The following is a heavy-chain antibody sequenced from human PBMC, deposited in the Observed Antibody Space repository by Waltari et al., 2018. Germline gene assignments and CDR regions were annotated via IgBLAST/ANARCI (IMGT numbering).Heavy chain of an antibody. CDR2: INKDGTET. CDR3: IRDYGSPY. D-gene: IGHD6-19*01. CDR1: GFTLSTYW. J-gene: IGHJ4*02. Sequence: EAQQVESGGDLVQPGGSLRLSCVVSGFTLSTYWLGWVRKAPGKGLEWVANINKDGTETYYVDSVRGRFTISKDDAKNSVYLQMNSLKVEDTAVYYCIRDYGSPYWGQGTLVTVSS. V-gene: IGHV3-7*03.